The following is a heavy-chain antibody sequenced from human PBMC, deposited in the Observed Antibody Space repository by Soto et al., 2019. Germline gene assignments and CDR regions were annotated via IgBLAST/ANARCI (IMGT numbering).Heavy chain of an antibody. Sequence: QVQLVQSGAEVKKPGSSVKVSCKASGGTFSSYAISWVRQAPGQGLEWMGGIIPIFGTANYAQKFQDRVTITADESTSTAYMELSSLRSEDTSVYYCARPTVTTSTYYYYGMDVWGQGTTVTVSS. J-gene: IGHJ6*02. V-gene: IGHV1-69*12. CDR1: GGTFSSYA. CDR3: ARPTVTTSTYYYYGMDV. CDR2: IIPIFGTA. D-gene: IGHD4-17*01.